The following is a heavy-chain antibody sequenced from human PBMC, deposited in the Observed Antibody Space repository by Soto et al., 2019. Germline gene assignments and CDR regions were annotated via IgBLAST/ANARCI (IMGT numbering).Heavy chain of an antibody. V-gene: IGHV3-23*01. CDR3: ARNCYTGIAAAGTTLDY. CDR2: ISGSGDRA. CDR1: GFSFSNYN. D-gene: IGHD6-13*01. J-gene: IGHJ4*02. Sequence: PGGSLRLSCVGSGFSFSNYNMNWVRQAPGKGLEWVSVISGSGDRAFYSDSVKGRFTISRDNSRNTLYLQMNSLRAEDTAVYYCARNCYTGIAAAGTTLDYWGQGTLVSAPQ.